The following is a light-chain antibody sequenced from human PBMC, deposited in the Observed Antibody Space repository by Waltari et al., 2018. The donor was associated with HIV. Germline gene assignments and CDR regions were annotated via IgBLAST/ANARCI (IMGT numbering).Light chain of an antibody. CDR3: ESADSTGNYWA. CDR1: AWPKHF. V-gene: IGLV3-25*03. J-gene: IGLJ2*01. Sequence: SYELTQPPSVSVSPGQTATITCSGDAWPKHFAYWYQQKPGQAPFLVIYKDSGRPSGSPDRFSGSNSGTTVTLIISGVQAEDEADYYCESADSTGNYWAFGGGTKLTVL. CDR2: KDS.